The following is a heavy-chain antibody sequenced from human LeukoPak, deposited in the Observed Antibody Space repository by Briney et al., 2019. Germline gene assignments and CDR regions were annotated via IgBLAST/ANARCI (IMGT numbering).Heavy chain of an antibody. J-gene: IGHJ4*02. V-gene: IGHV3-48*03. Sequence: PGGSLRLSCVVSGFTFSSFETNWVRQPPGRGLGWVSYISSSFAIHYADSVKGRFTISRDNARDSLYLQMSSLRADDTAVYYCARSLSGYNTDPFFEQWGQGALVTVSS. CDR1: GFTFSSFE. D-gene: IGHD5-12*01. CDR3: ARSLSGYNTDPFFEQ. CDR2: ISSSFAI.